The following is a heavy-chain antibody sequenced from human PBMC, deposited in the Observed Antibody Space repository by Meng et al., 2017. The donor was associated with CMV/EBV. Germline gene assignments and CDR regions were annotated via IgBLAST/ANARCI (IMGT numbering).Heavy chain of an antibody. D-gene: IGHD2/OR15-2a*01. CDR3: ARTGEYPTFDY. CDR1: GGSISSGDYY. Sequence: QVQLQDSGPGLVKPSQTLSPTFNVSGGSISSGDYYWSWIRQPPGKGLEWIGYIYYSGSTYYNPSLKSRVTISVDTSKNQFSLKLSSVTAADTAVYYCARTGEYPTFDYWGQGTLVTVSS. CDR2: IYYSGST. J-gene: IGHJ4*02. V-gene: IGHV4-30-4*08.